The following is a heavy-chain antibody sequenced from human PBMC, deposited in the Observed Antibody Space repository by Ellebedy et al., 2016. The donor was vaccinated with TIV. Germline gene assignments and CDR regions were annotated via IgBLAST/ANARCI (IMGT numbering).Heavy chain of an antibody. D-gene: IGHD5-18*01. CDR3: AKDRTSGDGYWVFDN. CDR1: GFTFSTYS. CDR2: ISSSSSTI. V-gene: IGHV3-48*04. J-gene: IGHJ4*02. Sequence: GESLKISCAASGFTFSTYSMNWVRQVPGKGLEWISDISSSSSTIYYADSVMGRFTISRDNSKRTVDLQMNSLRAEDTAIYFCAKDRTSGDGYWVFDNWGQGTLVSVSS.